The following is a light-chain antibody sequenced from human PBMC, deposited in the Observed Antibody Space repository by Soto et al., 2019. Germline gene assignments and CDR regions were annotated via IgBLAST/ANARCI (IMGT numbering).Light chain of an antibody. Sequence: EIVLTQSPGTLSLSPGERATLSCRASQSVSSNYLAWYQQKPGQAPRLLIYGASSRATGIPDRFSGSGSGTDFTLTISRLEPEDFAGYYCQQYISSPRTFGQGTKVDIK. J-gene: IGKJ1*01. V-gene: IGKV3-20*01. CDR1: QSVSSNY. CDR2: GAS. CDR3: QQYISSPRT.